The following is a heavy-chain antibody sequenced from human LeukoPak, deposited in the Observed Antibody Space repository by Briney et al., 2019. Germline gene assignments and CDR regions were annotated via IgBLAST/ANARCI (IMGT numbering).Heavy chain of an antibody. CDR2: IRYDGSNK. D-gene: IGHD2-8*01. Sequence: GGSLRLSCAASGFTFSSYGMHWVRQAPGKELEWVAFIRYDGSNKYYADSVKGRFTISRDNSKNTLYLQMNSLRAEDTAVYYCAKDHFPYCTNGVCGSYWGQGTLVTVSS. CDR1: GFTFSSYG. CDR3: AKDHFPYCTNGVCGSY. V-gene: IGHV3-30*02. J-gene: IGHJ4*02.